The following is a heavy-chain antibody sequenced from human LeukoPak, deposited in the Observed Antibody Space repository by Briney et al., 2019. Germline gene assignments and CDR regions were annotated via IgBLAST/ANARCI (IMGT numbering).Heavy chain of an antibody. J-gene: IGHJ5*02. V-gene: IGHV1-2*02. CDR1: GYTFTGFY. D-gene: IGHD2-2*01. CDR2: INPNSGGT. Sequence: ASVKVSCKASGYTFTGFYMHWVRQAPGQGLEWMGWINPNSGGTNYAQNFQGRVTMTRGTSISTAYMELNSLTSDDTAVYYCARELLGYCSSTSCRTHHWFDPWGQGTLVTVSS. CDR3: ARELLGYCSSTSCRTHHWFDP.